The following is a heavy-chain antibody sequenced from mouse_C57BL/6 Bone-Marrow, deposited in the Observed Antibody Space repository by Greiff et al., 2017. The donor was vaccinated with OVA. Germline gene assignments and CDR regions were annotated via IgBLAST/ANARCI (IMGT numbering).Heavy chain of an antibody. V-gene: IGHV1-53*01. J-gene: IGHJ1*03. CDR3: ARRTYDYDLYWYFDV. D-gene: IGHD2-4*01. CDR1: GYTFTSYW. Sequence: QVQLQQPGTELVKPGASVKLSCKASGYTFTSYWMHWVKRRPGQGLEWIGNINPSNGGTNYNEKFKSKATLTVDKSSSTAYMQLSSLTSEDSAVYYCARRTYDYDLYWYFDVWGTGTTVTVSS. CDR2: INPSNGGT.